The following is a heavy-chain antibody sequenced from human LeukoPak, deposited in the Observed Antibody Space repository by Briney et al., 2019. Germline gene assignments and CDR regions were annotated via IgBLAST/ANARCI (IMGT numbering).Heavy chain of an antibody. CDR3: ARYYGSGSHNWFDP. D-gene: IGHD3-10*01. CDR1: GFTLSSYW. Sequence: GGSLRLSCAASGFTLSSYWMSWVRQAPGKGLEWVANIKQDGSETYYVDSVKGRFTISRDNDKNSLYLQMNGLRAEDTAVYYCARYYGSGSHNWFDPWGQGTLVTVSS. J-gene: IGHJ5*02. V-gene: IGHV3-7*05. CDR2: IKQDGSET.